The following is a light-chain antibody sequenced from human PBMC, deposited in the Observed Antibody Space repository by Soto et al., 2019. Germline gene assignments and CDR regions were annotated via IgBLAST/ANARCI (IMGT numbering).Light chain of an antibody. CDR2: GAS. Sequence: EIVMTQSPATLSVSPGERATLSCGASQSVSSNLAWYQQKPGQAPRLLIYGASIRATGIPARFSGSGSGTEFTLTISSLQSEDFAVYYCQQYNKWPLTFGGGTKV. CDR3: QQYNKWPLT. CDR1: QSVSSN. V-gene: IGKV3D-15*01. J-gene: IGKJ4*01.